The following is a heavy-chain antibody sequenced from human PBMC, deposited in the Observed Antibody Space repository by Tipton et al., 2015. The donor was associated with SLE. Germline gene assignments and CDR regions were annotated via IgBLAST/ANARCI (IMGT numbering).Heavy chain of an antibody. V-gene: IGHV4-4*07. Sequence: TLSLTCTVSGGSISSYYWSWIRQPAGKGLEWIGRIYTSGSTNYNPSLKSRVTMSVDTSKNQFSLKLSSVTAADTAVYYCARDRPDCSGGSCYPSWFDPWGQGTLVTVSS. J-gene: IGHJ5*02. CDR3: ARDRPDCSGGSCYPSWFDP. D-gene: IGHD2-15*01. CDR1: GGSISSYY. CDR2: IYTSGST.